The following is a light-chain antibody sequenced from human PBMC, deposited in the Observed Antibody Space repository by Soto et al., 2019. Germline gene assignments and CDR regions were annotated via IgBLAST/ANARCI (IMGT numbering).Light chain of an antibody. CDR1: QSVSSIY. V-gene: IGKV3D-20*01. CDR3: QQYGSSPT. Sequence: EIVLTQSPATLSLSPGERATLSCGASQSVSSIYLAWYQQKPGLAPRLLIYDASSRATGIPDRFSGSGSGTDFTLTISRLEPEDFAVYYCQQYGSSPTFGQGTKVDI. J-gene: IGKJ1*01. CDR2: DAS.